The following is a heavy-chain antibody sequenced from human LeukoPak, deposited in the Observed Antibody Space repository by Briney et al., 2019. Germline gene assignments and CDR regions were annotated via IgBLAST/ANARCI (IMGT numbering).Heavy chain of an antibody. CDR3: ARGGISGYVY. Sequence: AETLSLTCAVYGGSFSGYYWSWIRQPPGKGLEWIGEINHSGSTNYKSSLKSRVTISVDTSKNHFSLKLSSVTAADTAVYYCARGGISGYVYWGQGTLVTVSS. CDR2: INHSGST. CDR1: GGSFSGYY. V-gene: IGHV4-34*01. J-gene: IGHJ4*02. D-gene: IGHD5-12*01.